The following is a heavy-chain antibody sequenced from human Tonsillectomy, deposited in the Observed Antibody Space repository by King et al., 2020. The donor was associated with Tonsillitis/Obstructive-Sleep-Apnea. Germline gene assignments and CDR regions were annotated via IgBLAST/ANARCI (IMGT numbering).Heavy chain of an antibody. D-gene: IGHD2-2*01. Sequence: VQLVESGGGLVKPGGSLRLSCAASDFIFTNAWMNWVRQAPGKGLEWVGRIKSKTDGGTTHYAAPVKGRFTISSDDSKNRLYLQMNSLKTEDTAVYYCTTDLVVPGAINAFDIWGQGTMVTVSS. CDR3: TTDLVVPGAINAFDI. J-gene: IGHJ3*02. CDR1: DFIFTNAW. V-gene: IGHV3-15*07. CDR2: IKSKTDGGTT.